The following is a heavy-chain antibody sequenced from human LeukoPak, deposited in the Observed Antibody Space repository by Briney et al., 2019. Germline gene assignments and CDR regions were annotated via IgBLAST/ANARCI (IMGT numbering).Heavy chain of an antibody. D-gene: IGHD5-24*01. CDR3: AKKGDGYNPAPLDY. Sequence: PGGSLRLSCAASGFTFSSYAMNWVRQAPGKGLEWVSAISGSGGSTYYADSVKGRFTISRDHSKNTLHLQMNSLRAEDTAVYYCAKKGDGYNPAPLDYGGQGTLVTVSS. CDR1: GFTFSSYA. CDR2: ISGSGGST. J-gene: IGHJ4*02. V-gene: IGHV3-23*01.